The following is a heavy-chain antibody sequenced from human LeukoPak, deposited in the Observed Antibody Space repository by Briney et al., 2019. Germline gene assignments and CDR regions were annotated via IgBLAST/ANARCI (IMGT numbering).Heavy chain of an antibody. CDR1: GGSISNYY. Sequence: SETLSLTCTVSGGSISNYYWSWIRQPPGKGLEWIGYISSSGSTNYNPSLKSRVTISVDTSKNQFSLKLSSVTAADTAVYYCARDRGEYSGSYYGFDYWGQGTLVTVSS. CDR2: ISSSGST. D-gene: IGHD1-26*01. CDR3: ARDRGEYSGSYYGFDY. V-gene: IGHV4-59*12. J-gene: IGHJ4*02.